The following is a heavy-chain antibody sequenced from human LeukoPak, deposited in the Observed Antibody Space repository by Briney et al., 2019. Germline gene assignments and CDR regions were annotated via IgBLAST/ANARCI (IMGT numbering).Heavy chain of an antibody. CDR2: INPNSGGT. CDR3: ARAGYYYYYYMDV. CDR1: GYTFTGYY. Sequence: ASVKVSCKASGYTFTGYYMHWVRQAPGQGLEWMGWINPNSGGTNYAQKFQGRDTMTRDTSISTAYMELSRLRSDDTAVYYCARAGYYYYYYMDVWGKGTTVTVSS. V-gene: IGHV1-2*02. J-gene: IGHJ6*03.